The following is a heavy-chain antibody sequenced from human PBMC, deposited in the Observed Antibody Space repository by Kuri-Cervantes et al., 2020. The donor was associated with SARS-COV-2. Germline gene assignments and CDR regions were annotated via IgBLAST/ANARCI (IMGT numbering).Heavy chain of an antibody. V-gene: IGHV1-24*01. CDR3: ARAAFYYYYYYMDV. J-gene: IGHJ6*03. Sequence: ASVKVSCKVSGNTLTELPLHWVRQAPGKGLEWMGGFDPEQREIIYAQKFQGRVSMTEDTSTDTAYMELSSLRAEDTAVYYCARAAFYYYYYYMDVWGKGTTVTVSS. CDR1: GNTLTELP. CDR2: FDPEQREI.